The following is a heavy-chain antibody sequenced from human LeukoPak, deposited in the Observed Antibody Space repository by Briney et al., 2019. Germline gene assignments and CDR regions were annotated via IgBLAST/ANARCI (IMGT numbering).Heavy chain of an antibody. CDR1: GGSISSSSYY. Sequence: PSETLSLTCTVSGGSISSSSYYWGWIRQPPGKGLEWIGSIYYSVNTYYNPSLKSRVTISVDTSKNQFSLKLSSVTAADTAVYHCATGLGYYFDYWGQGTLVTVSS. J-gene: IGHJ4*02. D-gene: IGHD3-16*01. CDR3: ATGLGYYFDY. CDR2: IYYSVNT. V-gene: IGHV4-39*01.